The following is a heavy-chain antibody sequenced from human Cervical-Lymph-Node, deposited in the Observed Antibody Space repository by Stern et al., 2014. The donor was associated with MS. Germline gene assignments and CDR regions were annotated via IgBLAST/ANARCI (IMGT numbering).Heavy chain of an antibody. J-gene: IGHJ5*02. Sequence: VQLVESGAEATQPVSSVKVSCKASGGTFSKFTSSWVRQAPGQGIEWMGGIFPVFGTPTSAQDFRGRVTITADVSTSTVYMELSSLRSDDTAVYYCALSSETSDRWYSLGYDLWGQGTLVTVSS. V-gene: IGHV1-69*01. CDR2: IFPVFGTP. CDR3: ALSSETSDRWYSLGYDL. CDR1: GGTFSKFT. D-gene: IGHD6-13*01.